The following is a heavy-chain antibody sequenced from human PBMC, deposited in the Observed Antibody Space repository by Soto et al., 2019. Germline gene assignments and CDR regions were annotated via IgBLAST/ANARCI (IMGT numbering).Heavy chain of an antibody. CDR3: ARAQYYDFWSGDSTWFDP. CDR1: GVSVSSGSYY. J-gene: IGHJ5*02. Sequence: QVQLQESGPGLVKPSETLSLTCTVSGVSVSSGSYYWSWIRQPPGKGLECIGYIDYSGSTNYNPSLKSRVTISVDTSKNQFSLKLSSVTAADTAIYYCARAQYYDFWSGDSTWFDPWGQGTLVTVSS. D-gene: IGHD3-3*01. CDR2: IDYSGST. V-gene: IGHV4-61*01.